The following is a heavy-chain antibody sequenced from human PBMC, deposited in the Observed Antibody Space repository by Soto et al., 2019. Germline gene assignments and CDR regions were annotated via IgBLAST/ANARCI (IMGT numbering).Heavy chain of an antibody. CDR2: INAGNGNT. J-gene: IGHJ6*02. D-gene: IGHD2-2*02. Sequence: ASVKVSCKASGYTFTSYAMHWVRQAPGQRLEWMGWINAGNGNTKYSQKFQGRVTITRDTSASTAYMELSSLRSEDTAVYYCARDPDIVVVPAAIRLGMAVWGQGTTVTVSS. CDR3: ARDPDIVVVPAAIRLGMAV. CDR1: GYTFTSYA. V-gene: IGHV1-3*01.